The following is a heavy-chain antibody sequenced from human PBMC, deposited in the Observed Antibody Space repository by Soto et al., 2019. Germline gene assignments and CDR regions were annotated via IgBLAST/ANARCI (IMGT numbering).Heavy chain of an antibody. CDR2: IFWNDDK. CDR1: GLSLSNSGVG. CDR3: AHRLVEPSNWNDEFHY. J-gene: IGHJ4*02. Sequence: QITLKESGPTLVKPTQTLTLTCTFSGLSLSNSGVGVGWIRQPPGKALEWLALIFWNDDKRYSPSLKSRLIITKDTPKNPVVLTMTNMEPVDTATYYCAHRLVEPSNWNDEFHYWGQGTLVTVSS. D-gene: IGHD1-20*01. V-gene: IGHV2-5*01.